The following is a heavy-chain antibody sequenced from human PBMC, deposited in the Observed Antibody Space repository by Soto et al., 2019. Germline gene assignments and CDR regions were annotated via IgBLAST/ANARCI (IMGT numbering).Heavy chain of an antibody. CDR1: GYTFTSYG. J-gene: IGHJ4*02. V-gene: IGHV1-18*01. CDR3: ARVRSVAAAGSFDY. Sequence: GASVKVSCKASGYTFTSYGISWVRQAPGQGLEWMGWISAYNGNTNYAQKLQGRVTMTTDTSTSTAYMKLRSLRSDDTAVYYCARVRSVAAAGSFDYWGQGTLVTVPQ. D-gene: IGHD6-13*01. CDR2: ISAYNGNT.